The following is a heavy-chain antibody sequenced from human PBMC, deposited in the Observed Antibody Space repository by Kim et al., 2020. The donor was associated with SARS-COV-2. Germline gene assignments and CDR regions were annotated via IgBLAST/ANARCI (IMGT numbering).Heavy chain of an antibody. D-gene: IGHD3-22*01. CDR1: GYTFTSYY. Sequence: ASVKVSCKASGYTFTSYYMHWVRQAPGQGLEWMGIINPSGGSTSYAQKFQGRDTMTRDTSTSTVYMELSSLRSEDTAVYYCARDSLYDSSGYHFDYWGQGTLVTVSS. CDR2: INPSGGST. CDR3: ARDSLYDSSGYHFDY. V-gene: IGHV1-46*01. J-gene: IGHJ4*02.